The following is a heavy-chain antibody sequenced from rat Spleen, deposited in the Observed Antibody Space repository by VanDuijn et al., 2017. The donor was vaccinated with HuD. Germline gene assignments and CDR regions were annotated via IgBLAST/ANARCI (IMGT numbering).Heavy chain of an antibody. CDR2: ISYEGSTT. Sequence: EVQLVESGGGLVRPGRSLKLSCAASGFTFSDYYMAWVRQAPKKGLEWVASISYEGSTTHYGDSVKGRFTISRDSAESTLNLQMNSLRSEDTATYYCARHGVNYGSYNWFAYWGQGTLVTVSS. CDR1: GFTFSDYY. V-gene: IGHV5-22*01. D-gene: IGHD1-6*01. J-gene: IGHJ3*01. CDR3: ARHGVNYGSYNWFAY.